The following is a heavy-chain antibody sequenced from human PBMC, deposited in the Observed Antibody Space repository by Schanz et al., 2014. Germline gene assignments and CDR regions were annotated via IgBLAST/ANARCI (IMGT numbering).Heavy chain of an antibody. CDR1: GFSFSTYG. Sequence: EVRLVESGGGLVKPGGSLRLSCAASGFSFSTYGMTWVRQAPGKGLEWVSSISSSSMYIYQADSMRGRFTISRDNAKNSLYLQINSLRVEDTAVYYCAKRNHDMQSLPLDYWGQGTLVIVSS. CDR3: AKRNHDMQSLPLDY. D-gene: IGHD3-9*01. J-gene: IGHJ4*02. CDR2: ISSSSMYI. V-gene: IGHV3-21*04.